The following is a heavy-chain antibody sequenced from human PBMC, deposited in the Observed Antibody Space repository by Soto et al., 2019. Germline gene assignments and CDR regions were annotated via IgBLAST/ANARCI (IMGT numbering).Heavy chain of an antibody. CDR1: GFSFSNYA. J-gene: IGHJ4*02. V-gene: IGHV3-23*01. CDR3: AKESLPEHYGDTLSDY. CDR2: FSAGGRT. Sequence: EVQLLASGGTLVQPGGSLRLSCAASGFSFSNYALSWVRQAPGKGLEWVSTFSAGGRTYSADSVKGRFTIARDSSQNTVHLQIRDLRPEDTAVYYCAKESLPEHYGDTLSDYWGPGPRVTVSS. D-gene: IGHD4-17*01.